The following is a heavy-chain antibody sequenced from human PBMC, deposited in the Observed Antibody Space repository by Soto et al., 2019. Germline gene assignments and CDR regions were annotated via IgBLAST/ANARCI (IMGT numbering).Heavy chain of an antibody. CDR3: ARLGGAYYDILTGQGWFDP. D-gene: IGHD3-9*01. J-gene: IGHJ5*02. Sequence: SETLSLTCTVSGGSISSYYWSWIRQPPGKGLEWIGYIYYSGSTNYNPSLKSRVTISVDTSKNQFSLKLSSVTAADTAVYYCARLGGAYYDILTGQGWFDPWGQGTLVTVSS. CDR1: GGSISSYY. V-gene: IGHV4-59*08. CDR2: IYYSGST.